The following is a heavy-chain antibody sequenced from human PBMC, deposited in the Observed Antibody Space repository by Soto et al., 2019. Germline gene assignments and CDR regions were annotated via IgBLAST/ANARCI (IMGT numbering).Heavy chain of an antibody. D-gene: IGHD4-17*01. Sequence: PSETLSLTCTVSGGSICSYYWSWIRQPPGKGLEWIGYIYYSGSTNYNPSLKSRVTISVDTSKNQFSLKLSSVTAADTAVYYCARVALGSYGDYNWFDPWGQGTLVTVSS. V-gene: IGHV4-59*01. CDR2: IYYSGST. CDR1: GGSICSYY. CDR3: ARVALGSYGDYNWFDP. J-gene: IGHJ5*02.